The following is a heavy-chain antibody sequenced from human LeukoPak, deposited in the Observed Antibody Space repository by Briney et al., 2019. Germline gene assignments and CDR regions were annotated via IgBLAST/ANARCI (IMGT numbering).Heavy chain of an antibody. D-gene: IGHD6-19*01. CDR3: AKEEVPGWLDFDY. V-gene: IGHV3-23*01. Sequence: GGSLRLSCAASGFTFSSYAMSWVRQAPGKGLEWVSAISGSGGSTYYAGSVKGRFTISRENSKNTLYLQMNRRTAEDTAVYYGAKEEVPGWLDFDYWGQGTLVTVSS. CDR1: GFTFSSYA. J-gene: IGHJ4*02. CDR2: ISGSGGST.